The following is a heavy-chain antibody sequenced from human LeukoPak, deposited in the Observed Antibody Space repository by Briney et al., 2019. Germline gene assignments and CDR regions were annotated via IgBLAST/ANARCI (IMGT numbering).Heavy chain of an antibody. CDR3: ARAPLGLGRGLWYFDY. CDR1: GDSISSSSSY. D-gene: IGHD2-21*01. Sequence: SETLSLTCTVSGDSISSSSSYWGWIRQPPGEGLEWIGSIYYSGSTYYNTSLKSRVTISVDTSKNQFSLKLSSVTAADTAVYYCARAPLGLGRGLWYFDYWGQGTLVTVSS. CDR2: IYYSGST. V-gene: IGHV4-39*01. J-gene: IGHJ4*02.